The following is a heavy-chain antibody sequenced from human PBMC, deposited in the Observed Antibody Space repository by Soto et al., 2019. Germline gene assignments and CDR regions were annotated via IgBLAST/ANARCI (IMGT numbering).Heavy chain of an antibody. Sequence: QVQLQESGPGLVKPSQTLSLTCNVSGESISSGGYYWSWIRHHPRKGLEWIGYIYDSESAYYNPSLKSRVSXXMXASKNHFAMRLSSVTDADTAVYYCARASSSSSAADYWGQGTLVTVSS. V-gene: IGHV4-31*03. CDR3: ARASSSSSAADY. J-gene: IGHJ4*02. CDR1: GESISSGGYY. D-gene: IGHD6-6*01. CDR2: IYDSESA.